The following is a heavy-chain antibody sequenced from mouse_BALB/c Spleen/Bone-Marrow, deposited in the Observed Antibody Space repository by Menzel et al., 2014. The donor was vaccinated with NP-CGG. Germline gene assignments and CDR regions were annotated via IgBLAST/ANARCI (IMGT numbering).Heavy chain of an antibody. Sequence: EVQLQQSGPELVKPGASVKMSCKASGYTLTSYVMHWVKQKPGQGLEWIGYINPYNDGTKYNEKLKGKPTLTSDKSSSTAFMELSSLPSADSAVYYCAREVYYAMGYWVQGTSVTVSS. J-gene: IGHJ4*01. V-gene: IGHV1-14*01. CDR1: GYTLTSYV. CDR3: AREVYYAMGY. CDR2: INPYNDGT.